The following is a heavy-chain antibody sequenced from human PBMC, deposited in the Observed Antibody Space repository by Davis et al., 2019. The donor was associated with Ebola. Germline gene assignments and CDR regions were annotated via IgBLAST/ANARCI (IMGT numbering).Heavy chain of an antibody. CDR3: ARDSESHAFDI. J-gene: IGHJ3*02. V-gene: IGHV4-59*01. CDR1: GGSISSYY. CDR2: IYYSGST. Sequence: PSETLSLTCTVSGGSISSYYWSWIRQPPGKGLEWIGYIYYSGSTNYNPSLKSRVTISVDTSKNQFSLKLSSVTAADTAVYYCARDSESHAFDIWGQGTMVTVSS.